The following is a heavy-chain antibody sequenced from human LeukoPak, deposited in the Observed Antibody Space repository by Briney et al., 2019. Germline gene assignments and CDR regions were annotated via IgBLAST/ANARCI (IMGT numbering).Heavy chain of an antibody. D-gene: IGHD3-22*01. J-gene: IGHJ4*02. CDR2: INCGNSET. V-gene: IGHV5-51*01. CDR1: GYSFSNYW. CDR3: ARQKPFSDSGGYYGF. Sequence: PGESLKISCEGYGYSFSNYWIGWVRQMPGKGLEWVGIINCGNSETRYSPSFQGQVTISADKSISTAYLQWTSLKASDTAMYFCARQKPFSDSGGYYGFWGQGTLVTVSS.